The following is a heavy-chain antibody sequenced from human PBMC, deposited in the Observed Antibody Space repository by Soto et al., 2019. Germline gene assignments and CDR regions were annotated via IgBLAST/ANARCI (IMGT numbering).Heavy chain of an antibody. V-gene: IGHV3-48*03. CDR3: ARVFYNYDFWSGPFDY. D-gene: IGHD3-3*01. J-gene: IGHJ4*02. CDR1: GFTFSSYE. CDR2: ISSSGSTI. Sequence: EVQLVESGGGLVQPGGSLRLSCAASGFTFSSYEMNWVRQAPGKGLEWVSYISSSGSTIYYADSVKGRFTISRDNAKNSLYLQMNSLRAEDTAVYYCARVFYNYDFWSGPFDYWGQGTLVTVSS.